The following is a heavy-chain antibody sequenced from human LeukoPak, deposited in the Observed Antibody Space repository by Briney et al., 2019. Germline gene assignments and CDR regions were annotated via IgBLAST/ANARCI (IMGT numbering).Heavy chain of an antibody. Sequence: GRSLTLSCAASGFTFSSYCMHWVRQPPGKGLEWVAVIWYDGSNKYYADSMNGRFTISRDNSKNTLYLQMNSLRAEDTAVYYCAREGWTYCGGDCYSDDAFDIWGQGTMVTVSS. V-gene: IGHV3-33*01. CDR2: IWYDGSNK. CDR1: GFTFSSYC. D-gene: IGHD2-21*02. CDR3: AREGWTYCGGDCYSDDAFDI. J-gene: IGHJ3*02.